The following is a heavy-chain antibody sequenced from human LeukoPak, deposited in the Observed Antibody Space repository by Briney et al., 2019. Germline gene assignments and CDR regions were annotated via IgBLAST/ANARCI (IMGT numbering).Heavy chain of an antibody. CDR3: ASLLPSSSWYASYYMDV. J-gene: IGHJ6*03. D-gene: IGHD6-13*01. V-gene: IGHV4-39*07. CDR2: IYYSGST. CDR1: GGSISSSSYY. Sequence: SETLSLTCTVSGGSISSSSYYWGWIRQPPGKGLEWIGSIYYSGSTNYNPSLKSRVTISVDTSKNQFSLKLSSVTAADTAVYYCASLLPSSSWYASYYMDVWGKGTTVTISS.